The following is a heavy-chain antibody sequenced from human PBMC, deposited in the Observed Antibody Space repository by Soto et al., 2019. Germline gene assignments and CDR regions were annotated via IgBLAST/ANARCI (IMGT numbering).Heavy chain of an antibody. V-gene: IGHV3-48*02. J-gene: IGHJ4*02. D-gene: IGHD4-17*01. CDR3: ARAALYGYDY. CDR1: GFTFSNYG. Sequence: EVQLVESGGGFVQPGGSLRLSCAASGFTFSNYGMNWVRQAPGKGLEWVSYIGSSSSAIYHADSVKGRFTISRDNAKNSLYLQMNSLRDEDAAVYYCARAALYGYDYWGQGTLVTVSS. CDR2: IGSSSSAI.